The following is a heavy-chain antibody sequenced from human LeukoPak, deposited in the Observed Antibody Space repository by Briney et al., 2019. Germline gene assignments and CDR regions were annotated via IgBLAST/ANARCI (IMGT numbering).Heavy chain of an antibody. CDR3: ARVLDGLSPFDY. CDR2: IIPIFGTA. V-gene: IGHV1-69*13. J-gene: IGHJ4*02. D-gene: IGHD3/OR15-3a*01. CDR1: GYTFSSYG. Sequence: SVKVSCKASGYTFSSYGISWVRQAPGQGLEWMGGIIPIFGTANYAQKFQGRVTITADESTSTAYMELSSLRSEDTAVYYCARVLDGLSPFDYWGQGTLVTVSS.